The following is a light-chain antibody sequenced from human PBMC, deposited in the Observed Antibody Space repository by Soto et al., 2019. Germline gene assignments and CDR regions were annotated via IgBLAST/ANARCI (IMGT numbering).Light chain of an antibody. V-gene: IGKV3-15*01. CDR3: QQYDNWPPYT. Sequence: EIVMTQSPASLSVSPGETATLSCRASQRVGINLAWYQQKPGQAPRLLIYSASIRATGIPARFSGSGSGTEFTLTISSLQSEDVAVYYCQQYDNWPPYTFGQGTKVDIK. CDR1: QRVGIN. J-gene: IGKJ2*01. CDR2: SAS.